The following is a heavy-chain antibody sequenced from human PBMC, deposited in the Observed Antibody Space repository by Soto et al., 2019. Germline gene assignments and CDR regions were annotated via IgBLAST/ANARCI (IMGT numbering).Heavy chain of an antibody. V-gene: IGHV4-30-4*01. Sequence: PSETLSLTCIVSAGSISSGDYYWSWIRQPPGKGLEWIGHIFYSGSTYYNPSLKSRVMISVDTSKNQFSLKLSSVTAADTAVYYCARDDYSNFNGMDVWGQGTTVTVSS. J-gene: IGHJ6*02. CDR2: IFYSGST. D-gene: IGHD4-4*01. CDR1: AGSISSGDYY. CDR3: ARDDYSNFNGMDV.